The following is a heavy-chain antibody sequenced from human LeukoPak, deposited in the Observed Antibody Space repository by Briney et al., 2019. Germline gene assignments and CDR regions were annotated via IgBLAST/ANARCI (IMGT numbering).Heavy chain of an antibody. Sequence: GGSLRLSCTASGFTFSSYEMNWVRQAPGKGLEWVSYISSSGTSMYYADSVKGRFTISRDNAKNSLYLQMNSLRAEDTAVYYCARVLGTVGGWGQGTLVTVSS. D-gene: IGHD1-26*01. J-gene: IGHJ4*02. CDR3: ARVLGTVGG. V-gene: IGHV3-48*03. CDR1: GFTFSSYE. CDR2: ISSSGTSM.